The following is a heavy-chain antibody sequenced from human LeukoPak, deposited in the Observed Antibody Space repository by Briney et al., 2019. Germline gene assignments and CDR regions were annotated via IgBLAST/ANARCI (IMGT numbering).Heavy chain of an antibody. J-gene: IGHJ5*02. CDR2: IYYSGST. Sequence: SETLPLTCTVSGGSISSGGYYWSWIRQHPGKGLEWIGYIYYSGSTYYNPSLKSRVTISVDTSKNQFSLKLSSVTAADTAVYYCARGRSGYDILTGYYANWFDPWGQGTLVTVSS. D-gene: IGHD3-9*01. CDR1: GGSISSGGYY. V-gene: IGHV4-31*03. CDR3: ARGRSGYDILTGYYANWFDP.